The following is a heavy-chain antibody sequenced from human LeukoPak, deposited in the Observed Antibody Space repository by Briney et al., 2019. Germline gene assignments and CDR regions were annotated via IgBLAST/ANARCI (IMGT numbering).Heavy chain of an antibody. D-gene: IGHD3-10*01. J-gene: IGHJ5*02. V-gene: IGHV3-73*01. Sequence: GGSLRLSCAASGFTFSGSAMHWVRQASGKGLEWVGRIRSKANNYAAAYAASVKGRFTISRDDSKNTAYLQMNSLKTADTAVYYCTRHGDQLVGMVRGVKSWGQGTLVTVSS. CDR2: IRSKANNYAA. CDR3: TRHGDQLVGMVRGVKS. CDR1: GFTFSGSA.